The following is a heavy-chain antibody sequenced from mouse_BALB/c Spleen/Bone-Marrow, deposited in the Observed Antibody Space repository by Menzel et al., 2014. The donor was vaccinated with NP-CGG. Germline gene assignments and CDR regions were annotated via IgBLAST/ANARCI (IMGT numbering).Heavy chain of an antibody. V-gene: IGHV7-3*02. CDR1: GFTFTDYY. Sequence: DVMLVESGGGSVQPGGSLRLSCATSGFTFTDYYMSWVRQPPGKALEWLGFIRNKAKGYTTDYSASVKGRFTISRDNSQRILYLQMNTLRAEDSATYYCARDENVGIYWYFDVWGAGTTVIVSS. CDR2: IRNKAKGYTT. CDR3: ARDENVGIYWYFDV. J-gene: IGHJ1*01.